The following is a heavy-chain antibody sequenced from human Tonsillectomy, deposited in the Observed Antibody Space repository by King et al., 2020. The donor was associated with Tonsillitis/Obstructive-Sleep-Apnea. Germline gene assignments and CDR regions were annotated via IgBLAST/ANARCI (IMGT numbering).Heavy chain of an antibody. V-gene: IGHV3-23*04. CDR3: AKNREPLDGSGDFPFDH. CDR2: VSGSATST. CDR1: EFTFSNYA. J-gene: IGHJ4*02. Sequence: VQLVESGGDLVQPGGSLRLSCAASEFTFSNYAMSWVRQAPGKGLEWVSSVSGSATSTYYADSVKGRFTISRDNSKNTLYLQMNSLRAEDPAVYYCAKNREPLDGSGDFPFDHWGPGTLVPVPA. D-gene: IGHD3-10*01.